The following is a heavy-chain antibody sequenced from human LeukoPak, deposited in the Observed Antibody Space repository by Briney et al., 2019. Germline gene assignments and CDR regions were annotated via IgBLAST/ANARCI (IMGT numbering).Heavy chain of an antibody. CDR2: ISGNGGST. CDR1: GFTFSTYA. D-gene: IGHD4-17*01. V-gene: IGHV3-23*01. J-gene: IGHJ4*02. CDR3: AKDRARKATVTADY. Sequence: GGSLRLSCAASGFTFSTYAMSWVRQAPGKGLEWVSAISGNGGSTYYAESVKGRFTISRDNSKNTLYLQMNSLRAEDTAVNYCAKDRARKATVTADYWGQGTLVTVSS.